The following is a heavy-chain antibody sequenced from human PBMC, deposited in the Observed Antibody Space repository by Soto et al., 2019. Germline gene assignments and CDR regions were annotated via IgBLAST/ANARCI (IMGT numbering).Heavy chain of an antibody. J-gene: IGHJ6*02. V-gene: IGHV4-30-4*01. CDR2: IYYSGST. CDR3: AKTLDYYGMDV. Sequence: SETLSLTCTVSGGSISSGGYYWSWVRQPPGKGLEWIGYIYYSGSTYYNPSLKSRVTISVDTSKNQFSLKLSSVTAADTAVYYCAKTLDYYGMDVWGQGTTVTVSS. CDR1: GGSISSGGYY.